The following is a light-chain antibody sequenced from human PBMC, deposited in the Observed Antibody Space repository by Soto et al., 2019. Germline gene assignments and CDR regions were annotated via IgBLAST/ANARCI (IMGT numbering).Light chain of an antibody. V-gene: IGKV3-15*01. CDR1: QSVSSN. Sequence: EIVMTQSPATLSVSPGERATLSCRASQSVSSNLAWYQQKPGQAPRLLIYGASTRATGIPARFSGSGSGTEFTLNISSLQSEDFAVYSCQQYNNWPQTFGQGTKVDIK. J-gene: IGKJ1*01. CDR3: QQYNNWPQT. CDR2: GAS.